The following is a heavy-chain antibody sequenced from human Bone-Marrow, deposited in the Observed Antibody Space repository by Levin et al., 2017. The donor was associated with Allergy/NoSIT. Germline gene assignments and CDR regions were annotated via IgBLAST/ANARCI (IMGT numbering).Heavy chain of an antibody. J-gene: IGHJ5*02. CDR3: ARDYWWIAAAGTISRWFDP. Sequence: GGSLRLSCAASGFTFSSYGMHWVRQAPGKGLEWVAVIWYDGSNKYYADSVKGRFTISRDNSKNTLYLQMNSLRAEDTAVYYCARDYWWIAAAGTISRWFDPWGQGTLVTVSS. V-gene: IGHV3-33*01. D-gene: IGHD6-13*01. CDR2: IWYDGSNK. CDR1: GFTFSSYG.